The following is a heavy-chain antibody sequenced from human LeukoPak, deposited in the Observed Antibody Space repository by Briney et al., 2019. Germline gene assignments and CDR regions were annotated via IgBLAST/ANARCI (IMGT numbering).Heavy chain of an antibody. CDR3: TRDTEGATDYYYYGMDV. J-gene: IGHJ6*02. CDR2: IRSKAYGGTT. Sequence: GGSLRLSCTASGFTFGDYAMSWVRQAPGKGLEWVGFIRSKAYGGTTEYAASVKGRFTISRDDSKSIAYLQMNSLKTEDTAVYYSTRDTEGATDYYYYGMDVWGQGTTVTVSS. CDR1: GFTFGDYA. V-gene: IGHV3-49*04. D-gene: IGHD1-26*01.